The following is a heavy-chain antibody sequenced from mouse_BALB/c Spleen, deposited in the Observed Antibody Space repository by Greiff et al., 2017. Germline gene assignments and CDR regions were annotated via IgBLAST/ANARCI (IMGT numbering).Heavy chain of an antibody. D-gene: IGHD2-1*01. CDR2: ISSGSSTI. CDR1: GFTFSSFG. V-gene: IGHV5-17*02. J-gene: IGHJ4*01. CDR3: AREGGNYDYYAMDY. Sequence: EVKVVESGGGLVQPGGSRKLSCAASGFTFSSFGMHWVRQAPEKGLEWVAYISSGSSTIYYADTVKGRFTISRDNPKNTLFLQMTSLRSEDTAMYYCAREGGNYDYYAMDYWGQGTSVTVSS.